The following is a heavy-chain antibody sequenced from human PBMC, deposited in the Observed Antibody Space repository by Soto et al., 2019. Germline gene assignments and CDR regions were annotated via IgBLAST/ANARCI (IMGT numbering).Heavy chain of an antibody. V-gene: IGHV1-18*01. CDR1: GYTFTSYG. Sequence: QVQLVQSGAEVKKPGASVKVSCKASGYTFTSYGISWVRQAPGQGLEWMGWISAYNGNTNYAQQLQGRVTMTTDTPTSTAYMELRSLRSDDTAVYYCARVTVTTFDYYYMDVWGKGTTVTVSS. D-gene: IGHD4-4*01. CDR2: ISAYNGNT. CDR3: ARVTVTTFDYYYMDV. J-gene: IGHJ6*03.